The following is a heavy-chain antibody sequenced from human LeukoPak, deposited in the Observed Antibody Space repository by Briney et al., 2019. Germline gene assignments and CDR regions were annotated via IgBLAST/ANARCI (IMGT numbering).Heavy chain of an antibody. D-gene: IGHD2-15*01. CDR1: GFTFSSYW. J-gene: IGHJ5*02. CDR3: ARVLRGGSCYLNWFDP. V-gene: IGHV3-7*01. CDR2: IKQDGSEK. Sequence: PGGSLRLSCAASGFTFSSYWMSWVRQAPGKGLEWVANIKQDGSEKYYVDSVKGRFTISRDNAKNSLYLQMNSLRAEDTAVYYCARVLRGGSCYLNWFDPWGQGTLVTVSS.